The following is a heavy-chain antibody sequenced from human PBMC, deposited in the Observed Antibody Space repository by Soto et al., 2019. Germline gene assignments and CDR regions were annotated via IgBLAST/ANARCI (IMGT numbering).Heavy chain of an antibody. CDR2: IYYSGST. J-gene: IGHJ3*02. V-gene: IGHV4-59*01. CDR3: ARVWGGAFDI. D-gene: IGHD3-10*01. Sequence: SETLSLTCTVSGGSISSYYWSWIRQPPGKGLEWIGYIYYSGSTNYNPSLKSRVTISVDTSKNQFSLRLSSVTAADTAVYYCARVWGGAFDIWGQGTMVTVSS. CDR1: GGSISSYY.